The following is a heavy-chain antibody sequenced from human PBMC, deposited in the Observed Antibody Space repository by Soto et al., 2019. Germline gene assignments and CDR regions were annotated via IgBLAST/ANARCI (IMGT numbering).Heavy chain of an antibody. CDR1: GFIFSNYA. CDR3: ARGTGSGSFLIDY. V-gene: IGHV3-33*01. D-gene: IGHD3-10*01. CDR2: IWFDGSYE. Sequence: QVQLVESGGGVVQPGRSLRLSCEASGFIFSNYAMHWVRQAPGQGLEWVALIWFDGSYENYEESVKGRFSISRDNSKNTLYFQMNSLRVEDTAVYFCARGTGSGSFLIDYWGQGTLVTVSS. J-gene: IGHJ4*02.